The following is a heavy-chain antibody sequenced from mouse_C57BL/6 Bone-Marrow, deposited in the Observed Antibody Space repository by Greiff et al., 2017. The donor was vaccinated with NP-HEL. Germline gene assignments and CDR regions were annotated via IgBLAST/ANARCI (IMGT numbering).Heavy chain of an antibody. J-gene: IGHJ3*01. CDR2: IYPRSGNT. V-gene: IGHV1-81*01. Sequence: VKLMESGAELARPGASVKLSCKASGYTFTSYGISWVKQRTGQGLEWIGEIYPRSGNTYYNEKFKGKATLTADKSSSTAYMELRSLTSEDSAVYFGASRNPWFAYWGQGTLVTVSA. D-gene: IGHD2-1*01. CDR3: ASRNPWFAY. CDR1: GYTFTSYG.